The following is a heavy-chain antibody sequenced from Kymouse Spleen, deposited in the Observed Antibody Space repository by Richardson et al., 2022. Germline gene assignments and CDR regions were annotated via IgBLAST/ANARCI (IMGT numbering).Heavy chain of an antibody. CDR1: GFTFSSYG. V-gene: IGHV3-33*01. J-gene: IGHJ6*02. D-gene: IGHD5-18,IGHD5-18*01. CDR2: IWYDGSNK. CDR3: ARGYSYGLHYYYYGMDV. Sequence: QVQLVESGGGVVQPGRSLRLSCAASGFTFSSYGMHWVRQAPGKGLEWVAVIWYDGSNKYYADSVKGRFTISRDNSKNTLYLQMNSLRAEDTAVYYCARGYSYGLHYYYYGMDVWGQGTTVTVSS.